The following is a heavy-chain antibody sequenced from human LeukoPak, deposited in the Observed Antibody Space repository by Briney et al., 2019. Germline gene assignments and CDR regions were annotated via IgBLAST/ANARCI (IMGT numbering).Heavy chain of an antibody. J-gene: IGHJ5*02. D-gene: IGHD4-17*01. CDR3: AGTRMTTVTPINWFDP. CDR1: GGSFSGYY. CDR2: INHSGST. V-gene: IGHV4-34*01. Sequence: SETLSLTCAVYGGSFSGYYWSWIRQPPGKGLEWIGEINHSGSTNYNPSLKSRVTISVDTSKNQFSLKPSSVTAADTAVYYCAGTRMTTVTPINWFDPWGQGTLVTVSS.